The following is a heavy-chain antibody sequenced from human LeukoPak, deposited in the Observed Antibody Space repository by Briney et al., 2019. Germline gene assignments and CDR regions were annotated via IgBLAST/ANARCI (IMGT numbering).Heavy chain of an antibody. Sequence: SETLSLTCAVYGGSFSGYYWSWIRQPPGKGLEWIGEINHSGSTNYNPSLKSRVTISVDTSKNQFSLKLSSVTAADTAVYYCARGPNIVVLPAAQNFDYWGQGTLVTVSS. V-gene: IGHV4-34*01. CDR2: INHSGST. D-gene: IGHD2-2*01. J-gene: IGHJ4*02. CDR1: GGSFSGYY. CDR3: ARGPNIVVLPAAQNFDY.